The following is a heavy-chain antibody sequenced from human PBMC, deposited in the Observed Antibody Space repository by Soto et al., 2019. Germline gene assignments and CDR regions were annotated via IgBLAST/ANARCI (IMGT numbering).Heavy chain of an antibody. J-gene: IGHJ5*02. Sequence: ASVKVSCKASGYAFNSYGISWVRQAPGQGLEWMGWISAYNGNTNYAQKLQGRVTMTTDTSTSTAYMELRSLRSDDTAVYYCARVKGSGWLNWFDPWGQGTPVTVSS. D-gene: IGHD6-19*01. CDR1: GYAFNSYG. CDR2: ISAYNGNT. CDR3: ARVKGSGWLNWFDP. V-gene: IGHV1-18*01.